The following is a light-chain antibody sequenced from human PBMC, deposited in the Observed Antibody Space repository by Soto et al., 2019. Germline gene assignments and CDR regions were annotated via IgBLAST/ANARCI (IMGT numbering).Light chain of an antibody. V-gene: IGKV1-8*01. CDR3: QQYYSYPLT. CDR1: QGISSY. J-gene: IGKJ1*01. Sequence: AIRMTQSPSSFSASTGDRVTITCRASQGISSYLAWYQQKPGKAPKLLIYAASTLQSGVPSRFSGSGSGTDFPLTISCLESEDFATYCCQQYYSYPLTCGQGTKVEIK. CDR2: AAS.